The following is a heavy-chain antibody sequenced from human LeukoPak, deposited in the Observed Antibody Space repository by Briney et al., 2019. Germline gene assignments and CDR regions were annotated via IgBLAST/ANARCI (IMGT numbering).Heavy chain of an antibody. D-gene: IGHD3-3*01. J-gene: IGHJ5*02. CDR2: INPNSGGT. CDR1: GYIFTDYY. Sequence: ASVKVSCKASGYIFTDYYMHWVRQAPGQELGWMGRINPNSGGTNYAQKFQGRVTMTRDTSISTAYMELSRLRSDDTAVYYCARQGGYDFWSGYYENWFDPWGQGTLVTVSS. CDR3: ARQGGYDFWSGYYENWFDP. V-gene: IGHV1-2*06.